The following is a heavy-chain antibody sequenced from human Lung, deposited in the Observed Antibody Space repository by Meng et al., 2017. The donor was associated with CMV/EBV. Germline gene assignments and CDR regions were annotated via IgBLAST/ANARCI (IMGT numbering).Heavy chain of an antibody. CDR1: GGSISSSNW. V-gene: IGHV4-4*02. J-gene: IGHJ4*02. D-gene: IGHD3-22*01. CDR3: ARVTIVVAQYYFEY. Sequence: SXTXSLXCAVSGGSISSSNWWSWVRQPPGKGLEWIGEIYHSGSTNYNPSLKSRVTISVDKSKNQFSLKLSSVTAADTAVYYCARVTIVVAQYYFEYWGQGNXVTVSS. CDR2: IYHSGST.